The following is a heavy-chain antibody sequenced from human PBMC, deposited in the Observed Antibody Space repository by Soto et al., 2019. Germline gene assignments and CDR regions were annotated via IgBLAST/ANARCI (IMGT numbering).Heavy chain of an antibody. CDR2: IIPIFGTA. J-gene: IGHJ4*02. Sequence: QVQLVQSGAEVKKPGSSVKVSCKASGGTFSSYAISWVRQAPGQGLEWMGGIIPIFGTANYAQKFQGRVTITADESTSTAYMELSRLRSEDTAVYYCAGGPYCSGGSCYGFFDYWGQGTLVTVSS. V-gene: IGHV1-69*01. D-gene: IGHD2-15*01. CDR3: AGGPYCSGGSCYGFFDY. CDR1: GGTFSSYA.